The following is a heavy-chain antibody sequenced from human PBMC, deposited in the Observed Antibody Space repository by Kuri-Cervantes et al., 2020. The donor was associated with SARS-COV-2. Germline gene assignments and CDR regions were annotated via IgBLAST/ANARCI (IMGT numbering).Heavy chain of an antibody. CDR1: GFTFSSYW. V-gene: IGHV3-23*01. D-gene: IGHD4-17*01. CDR3: AKETTGYYYYMDV. J-gene: IGHJ6*03. CDR2: INTDGSHK. Sequence: GGSLRLSCAASGFTFSSYWMSWVRQAPGKGLEWVSSINTDGSHKNYADSVKGRFTISRDNSKNTLYLQMNSLRAEDTAVYYCAKETTGYYYYMDVWGKGTTVTVSS.